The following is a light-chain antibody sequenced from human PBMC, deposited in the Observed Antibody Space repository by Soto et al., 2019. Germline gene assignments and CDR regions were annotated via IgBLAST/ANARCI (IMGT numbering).Light chain of an antibody. V-gene: IGLV4-69*01. CDR1: SGHSSYA. J-gene: IGLJ2*01. CDR3: QTWGTDIVV. Sequence: QLVLTQSPSASASLGASVKLTCTLSSGHSSYAIAWHQQQPEKGPRYLMKLNSDGSHSKGDGIPDRFSGSSSGAERYLTISGLQSEDEADYYCQTWGTDIVVFGGGTQLTVL. CDR2: LNSDGSH.